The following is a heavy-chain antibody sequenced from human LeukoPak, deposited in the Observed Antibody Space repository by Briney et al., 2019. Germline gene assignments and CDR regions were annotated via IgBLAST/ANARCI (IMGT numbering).Heavy chain of an antibody. D-gene: IGHD3-22*01. CDR2: ISYDGSNK. J-gene: IGHJ4*02. CDR1: GFTFSSYA. Sequence: GGSLRLSCAASGFTFSSYAMHWVRQAPGKGLEWVAVISYDGSNKYYADSVKGRFTFSRDNSKNTLYLQMNSLRAEDTAVYYCARGSGYLETFDYWGQGTLVTVSS. CDR3: ARGSGYLETFDY. V-gene: IGHV3-30*04.